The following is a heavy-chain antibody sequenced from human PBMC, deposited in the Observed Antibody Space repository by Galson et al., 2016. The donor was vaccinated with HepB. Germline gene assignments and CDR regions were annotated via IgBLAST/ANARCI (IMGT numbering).Heavy chain of an antibody. Sequence: LSLTCSVSGVSISSTRYYWGWIRQTPGKGLEWLGSIFYSGKTYYNPSLKSRITISVDTSRNQFSLKLSSVTAADTPIYYCAKVNRVLADYWGQGTLVTVSS. D-gene: IGHD1-14*01. CDR3: AKVNRVLADY. V-gene: IGHV4-39*01. J-gene: IGHJ4*02. CDR1: GVSISSTRYY. CDR2: IFYSGKT.